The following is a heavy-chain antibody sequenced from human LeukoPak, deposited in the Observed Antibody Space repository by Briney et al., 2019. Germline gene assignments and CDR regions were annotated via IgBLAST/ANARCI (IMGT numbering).Heavy chain of an antibody. CDR2: IKQVGSEK. D-gene: IGHD3-16*01. CDR1: GFTLSSYL. CDR3: ARDRLGWFEY. Sequence: GGSLRLSCAASGFTLSSYLMRWVRQAPRGGGEWVANIKQVGSEKYYVDSVKGRFTISRDNAKNSLYLQTNSLSAEDTAVYYCARDRLGWFEYWGQGTLVTVSS. J-gene: IGHJ5*01. V-gene: IGHV3-7*01.